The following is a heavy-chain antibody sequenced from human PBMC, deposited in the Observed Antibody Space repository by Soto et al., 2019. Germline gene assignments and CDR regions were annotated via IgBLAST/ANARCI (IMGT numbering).Heavy chain of an antibody. CDR2: ISHSGST. CDR1: GGSISSGGYS. CDR3: ARGGVTADY. D-gene: IGHD5-18*01. Sequence: QLQLQDSGSGLVKPSQTLSLTCAVSGGSISSGGYSWSWIRQPPGKGLECIGYISHSGSTYYNPSLKSRVTISVDRSKNQFSLKLSSVTAADTAVYYCARGGVTADYWGQGTLVTVSS. J-gene: IGHJ4*02. V-gene: IGHV4-30-2*01.